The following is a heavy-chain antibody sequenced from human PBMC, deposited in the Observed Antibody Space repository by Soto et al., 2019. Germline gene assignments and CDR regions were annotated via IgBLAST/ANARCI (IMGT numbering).Heavy chain of an antibody. Sequence: HPGGSLRLSCAASGFTFSSYGMHWVRQAPGKGLEWVSLISWDGGSTYYADSVKGRFTISRDNSKNSLYLQMNSLRTEDTALYYCAKDMGNQYYYYGMDVWGQGTTVTVSS. D-gene: IGHD4-4*01. V-gene: IGHV3-43*01. CDR1: GFTFSSYG. J-gene: IGHJ6*02. CDR3: AKDMGNQYYYYGMDV. CDR2: ISWDGGST.